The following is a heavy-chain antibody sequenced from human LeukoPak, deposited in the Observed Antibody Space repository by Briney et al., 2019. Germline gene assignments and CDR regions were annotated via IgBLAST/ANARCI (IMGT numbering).Heavy chain of an antibody. CDR3: ARGPHQLVVIRD. J-gene: IGHJ4*02. CDR1: GGSISSSNC. V-gene: IGHV4-4*02. D-gene: IGHD3-22*01. Sequence: SETLSLTCAVSGGSISSSNCGSWVRQPPGKGLEWIGEIYHSGSTNYNPSLKSRVTISVDTSKNQFSLKLSSVTAADTAVYYCARGPHQLVVIRDWGQGTLVTVSS. CDR2: IYHSGST.